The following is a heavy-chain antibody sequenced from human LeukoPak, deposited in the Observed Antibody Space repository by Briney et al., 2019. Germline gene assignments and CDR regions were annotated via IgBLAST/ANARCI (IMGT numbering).Heavy chain of an antibody. CDR1: GFTFSGYW. CDR3: ARGLAEYNRYFDY. CDR2: IKQDGSEK. D-gene: IGHD6-6*01. Sequence: GGSLRLSCAASGFTFSGYWTSWVRQAPGKGLEWVASIKQDGSEKYYVDSVKGRFTISRDNAKNSLYLQMNSLRAEDTAVYYCARGLAEYNRYFDYWGQGTLVTVSS. J-gene: IGHJ4*02. V-gene: IGHV3-7*01.